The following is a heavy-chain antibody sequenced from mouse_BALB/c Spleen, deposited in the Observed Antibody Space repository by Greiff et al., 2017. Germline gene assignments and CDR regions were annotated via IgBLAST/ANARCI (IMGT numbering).Heavy chain of an antibody. CDR3: ARHEAGWDDFMDY. Sequence: EVKLVESGGGLVQPGGSLKLSCAASGFTFSSYTMSWVRQTPEKRLEWVAYISNGGGSTYYPDTVKGRFTSSRDNAKNTLYLQMSSLKSEDTAMYYCARHEAGWDDFMDYWGQGTTLTVSS. CDR2: ISNGGGST. D-gene: IGHD4-1*01. CDR1: GFTFSSYT. J-gene: IGHJ2*01. V-gene: IGHV5-12-2*01.